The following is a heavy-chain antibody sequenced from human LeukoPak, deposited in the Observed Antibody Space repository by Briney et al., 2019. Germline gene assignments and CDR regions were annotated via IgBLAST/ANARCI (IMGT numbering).Heavy chain of an antibody. J-gene: IGHJ4*02. Sequence: SVKVSCKASGGTFSSYAISWVRQAPGQGLEWMGRIIPMFGTANYAQKFQGRVTITTDESRSTVYMELSSLRSEDTAVYYCARGNFDSSGWYFDYWGQGTLVTVSS. V-gene: IGHV1-69*05. CDR2: IIPMFGTA. CDR1: GGTFSSYA. CDR3: ARGNFDSSGWYFDY. D-gene: IGHD3-22*01.